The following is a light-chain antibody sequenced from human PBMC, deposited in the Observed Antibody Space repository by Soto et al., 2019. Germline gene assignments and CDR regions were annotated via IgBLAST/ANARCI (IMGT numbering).Light chain of an antibody. CDR1: QSVSNN. CDR2: GAS. Sequence: EIVLTQSPATLSVFPGEKATLSCGASQSVSNNLAWYHQKPGQAPRPLIYGASTRATGVPARFGGSGSGTEFTLTISSLQSEESAISYFQQYSSWPFTFGPGTKVAIE. CDR3: QQYSSWPFT. J-gene: IGKJ3*01. V-gene: IGKV3-15*01.